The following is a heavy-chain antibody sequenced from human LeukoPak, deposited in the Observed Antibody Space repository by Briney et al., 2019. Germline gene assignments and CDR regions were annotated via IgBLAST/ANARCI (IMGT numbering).Heavy chain of an antibody. CDR3: ARDLYYYDSSGYYYGMDV. Sequence: GGSLRLSCAASGFTFSSYSMNWVRQAPGKGLEWVSSISSSSSYIYYADSVKGRFTISRDNAKNSLYLQMNSLRAEDTAVYYCARDLYYYDSSGYYYGMDVWGQGTTVTVSS. J-gene: IGHJ6*02. CDR2: ISSSSSYI. V-gene: IGHV3-21*01. CDR1: GFTFSSYS. D-gene: IGHD3-22*01.